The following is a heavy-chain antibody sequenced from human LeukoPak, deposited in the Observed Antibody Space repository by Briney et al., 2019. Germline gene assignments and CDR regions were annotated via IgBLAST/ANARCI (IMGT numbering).Heavy chain of an antibody. Sequence: GGSLRLSCAASGFTFSSSEMNWVRQAPGKGLEWVSYISSSGGTISYADSVKGRFTISRDNAKNSLYLQMNSLRAEDTAVYYCARHGHYCFDYWGQGTLVTVSS. J-gene: IGHJ4*02. CDR2: ISSSGGTI. D-gene: IGHD2-15*01. CDR3: ARHGHYCFDY. V-gene: IGHV3-48*03. CDR1: GFTFSSSE.